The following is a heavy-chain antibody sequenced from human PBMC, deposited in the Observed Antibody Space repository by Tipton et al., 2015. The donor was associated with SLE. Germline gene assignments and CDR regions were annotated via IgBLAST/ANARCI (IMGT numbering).Heavy chain of an antibody. V-gene: IGHV3-30-3*01. J-gene: IGHJ6*02. Sequence: SLRLSCAASGFTFSSYAMHWVRQAPGKGLEWVAVISYDGSNKYYADSVKGRFTISRDNSKNTLYLQMNSLRAEDTAVYYCARDRLVRYYNFWSGSDVWGQGTTVTVSS. CDR1: GFTFSSYA. D-gene: IGHD3-3*01. CDR2: ISYDGSNK. CDR3: ARDRLVRYYNFWSGSDV.